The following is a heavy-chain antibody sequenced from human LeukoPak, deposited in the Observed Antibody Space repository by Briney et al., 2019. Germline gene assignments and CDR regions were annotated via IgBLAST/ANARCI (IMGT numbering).Heavy chain of an antibody. CDR1: GFTFSSYD. J-gene: IGHJ6*03. Sequence: GGSLRLSCAASGFTFSSYDMHWVRQATGKGLEWVSAIGTAGDTYYPGSVKGRFTISRENAKNSLYLQMNSLRAGDTAVYYCARAVRKLAPRYYYYYMDVWGKGTTVTVSS. CDR3: ARAVRKLAPRYYYYYMDV. CDR2: IGTAGDT. V-gene: IGHV3-13*01. D-gene: IGHD3-10*02.